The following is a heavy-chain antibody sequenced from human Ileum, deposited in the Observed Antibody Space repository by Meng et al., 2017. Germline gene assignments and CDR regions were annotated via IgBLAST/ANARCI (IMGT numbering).Heavy chain of an antibody. CDR2: ISGNGYTT. CDR3: AKYYASGSFYSFDS. J-gene: IGHJ4*02. Sequence: EVQLLDSGGGLAQPGGSLRLSCAAAGFTFINYAMSWVRQAPGKGLQWVSSISGNGYTTFYADSVRGRFSISRDNSNNKLFLQMNSLRAGDTAVYYCAKYYASGSFYSFDSWGQGTLVTVSS. CDR1: GFTFINYA. V-gene: IGHV3-23*01. D-gene: IGHD3-10*01.